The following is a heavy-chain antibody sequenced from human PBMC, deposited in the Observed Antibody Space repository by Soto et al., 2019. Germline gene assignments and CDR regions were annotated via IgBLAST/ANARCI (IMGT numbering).Heavy chain of an antibody. CDR3: ARMMGYLLGVDHYYDGMDV. V-gene: IGHV1-46*01. Sequence: QVQLVQSGAEVKKPGASVKISCTASGYTFTSYYMHWVRQAPGQGLEWMGVINPAAGDTTYAEKCQGRVTMTRDTSTRTVYMDMSSLRSDDTAVYYCARMMGYLLGVDHYYDGMDVWGHGTTVTVSS. CDR1: GYTFTSYY. J-gene: IGHJ6*02. D-gene: IGHD3-16*01. CDR2: INPAAGDT.